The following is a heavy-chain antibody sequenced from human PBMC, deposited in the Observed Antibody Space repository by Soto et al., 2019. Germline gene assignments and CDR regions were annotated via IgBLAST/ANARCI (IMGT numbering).Heavy chain of an antibody. Sequence: QVQLVESGGVLVKPGGSLRLSCAASGFTFSDYYMSWVRQAPGKGLEWLSYISSTSYYTNYADSVKGRFTISRDNAKNLLYLQMNSLRVEDTAVYYCARAGEHLTPFDYWGQGTLVTVSS. CDR2: ISSTSYYT. D-gene: IGHD1-1*01. CDR3: ARAGEHLTPFDY. J-gene: IGHJ4*02. V-gene: IGHV3-11*05. CDR1: GFTFSDYY.